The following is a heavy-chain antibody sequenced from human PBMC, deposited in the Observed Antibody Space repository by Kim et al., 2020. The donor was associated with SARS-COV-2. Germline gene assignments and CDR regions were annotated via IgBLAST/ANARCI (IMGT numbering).Heavy chain of an antibody. CDR2: ISYDGSNK. CDR1: GFTFSSYG. J-gene: IGHJ6*02. D-gene: IGHD6-19*01. Sequence: GGSLRLSCAASGFTFSSYGMHWVRQAPGKGLEWVAVISYDGSNKYYADSVKGRFTISRDNSKNTLYLQMNSLRAEDTAVYYCAKATYSSGWYRDYYYYGMDVWGHGTTVTVSS. CDR3: AKATYSSGWYRDYYYYGMDV. V-gene: IGHV3-30*18.